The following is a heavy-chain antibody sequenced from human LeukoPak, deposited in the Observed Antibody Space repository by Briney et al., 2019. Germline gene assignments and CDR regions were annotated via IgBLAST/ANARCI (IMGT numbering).Heavy chain of an antibody. D-gene: IGHD2-2*01. CDR1: GYTFTSYD. Sequence: GASVKVSCKASGYTFTSYDINWVRQATGQGLEWMGWMNPNNGATNYAQKFQGRVTMTRDTSITSAYMELSSLRSDDTAVYFCARDRAPTLPSSSYYFDYWGQGTLVTVSS. V-gene: IGHV1-2*02. J-gene: IGHJ4*02. CDR3: ARDRAPTLPSSSYYFDY. CDR2: MNPNNGAT.